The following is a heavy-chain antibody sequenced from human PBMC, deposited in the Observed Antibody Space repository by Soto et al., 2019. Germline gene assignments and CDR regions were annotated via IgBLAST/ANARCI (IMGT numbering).Heavy chain of an antibody. CDR1: GFAFSSYA. J-gene: IGHJ6*02. Sequence: EVLLLESGGGLVQPGGSLQLSCAASGFAFSSYAMTWVRLAPGRGLEWVSSISASGASTYYADSVKGRFTISRDNFQSVLYLQMNSLRAEDAALYYCANHNVFTGAFYYALDVWGQGTTVTVSS. D-gene: IGHD2-8*02. CDR2: ISASGAST. CDR3: ANHNVFTGAFYYALDV. V-gene: IGHV3-23*01.